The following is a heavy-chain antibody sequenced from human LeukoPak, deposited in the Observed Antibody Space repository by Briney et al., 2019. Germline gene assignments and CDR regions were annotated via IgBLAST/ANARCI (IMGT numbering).Heavy chain of an antibody. J-gene: IGHJ4*02. V-gene: IGHV1-2*02. CDR3: ARSHSNYKTFPFDY. Sequence: ASVKVSCKASGYTFTGYYMHWVRQAPGQGLEWMGWINPNSGGTNYAQKFQGRVTMTRDTSISTAYMELSRLRSDDTAVYYCARSHSNYKTFPFDYWGQGTLVTVSS. CDR1: GYTFTGYY. D-gene: IGHD4-4*01. CDR2: INPNSGGT.